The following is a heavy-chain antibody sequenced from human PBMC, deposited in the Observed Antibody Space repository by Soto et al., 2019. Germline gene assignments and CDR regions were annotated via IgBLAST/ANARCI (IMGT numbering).Heavy chain of an antibody. CDR2: IYYSGDT. D-gene: IGHD3-22*01. CDR1: VGSITSGGHY. J-gene: IGHJ4*02. CDR3: ASRVDSDTGGYYSYYFDY. V-gene: IGHV4-31*03. Sequence: SLTCTVSVGSITSGGHYWSWIRQHPGKGLEWIGYIYYSGDTYYNPSLKSRVTISLDTSKNQFSLNLNSVTAADTAVYYCASRVDSDTGGYYSYYFDYWGQGTLVTVSS.